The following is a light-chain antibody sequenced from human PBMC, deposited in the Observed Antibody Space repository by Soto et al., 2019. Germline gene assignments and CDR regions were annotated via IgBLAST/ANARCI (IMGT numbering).Light chain of an antibody. Sequence: EIVLTQSPGTLSLSPGERATLSCRASQSVRSNFLAWYQEKPGQAPRLLIYGASSRATGIPDRFSGSGSGKDFTLTISRLEPEDFAVYYCRQYGYSLGFALAGGTNVDIK. J-gene: IGKJ4*01. CDR3: RQYGYSLGFA. CDR1: QSVRSNF. V-gene: IGKV3-20*01. CDR2: GAS.